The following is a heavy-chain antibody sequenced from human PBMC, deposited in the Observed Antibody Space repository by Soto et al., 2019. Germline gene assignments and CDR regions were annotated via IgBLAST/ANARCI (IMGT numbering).Heavy chain of an antibody. CDR1: GFTFSSYA. Sequence: GGSLRLSCAASGFTFSSYAMSWVRQAPGKGLEWVSAISGSGGSTYYADSVKGRFTISRDNSKNTLYLQMNSLRAEDTAVYYCAHVNAYYYDSSGYLVDYWGQGTLVTVSS. CDR3: AHVNAYYYDSSGYLVDY. D-gene: IGHD3-22*01. V-gene: IGHV3-23*01. CDR2: ISGSGGST. J-gene: IGHJ4*02.